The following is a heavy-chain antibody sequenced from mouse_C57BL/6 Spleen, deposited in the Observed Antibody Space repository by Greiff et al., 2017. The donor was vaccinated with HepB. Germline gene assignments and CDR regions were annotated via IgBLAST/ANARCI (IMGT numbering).Heavy chain of an antibody. CDR3: TRTGGSSYDFDY. D-gene: IGHD1-1*01. V-gene: IGHV1-15*01. CDR1: GYTFTDYE. J-gene: IGHJ2*01. Sequence: QVQLQQSGAELVRPGASVTLSCKASGYTFTDYEMHWVKQTPVHGLEWIGAIDPETGGTAYNQKFKGKAILTADKSSSTAYMELRSLTSEDSAVYYCTRTGGSSYDFDYWGQGTTLTVSS. CDR2: IDPETGGT.